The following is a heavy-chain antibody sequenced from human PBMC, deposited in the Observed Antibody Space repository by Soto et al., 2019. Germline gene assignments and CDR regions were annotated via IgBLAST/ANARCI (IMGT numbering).Heavy chain of an antibody. D-gene: IGHD3-16*01. J-gene: IGHJ3*02. CDR1: GGSISSSSYY. V-gene: IGHV4-39*01. CDR3: ARGVWGSYKPDAFDI. CDR2: IYYSGST. Sequence: QLQLQESGPGLVKPSETLSLTCTVSGGSISSSSYYWGWIRQPPGKGLEWIGSIYYSGSTYYNPSLKSRVTISVDTSKNQFSLKLSSVTAADTAVYYCARGVWGSYKPDAFDIWGQGTMVTVSS.